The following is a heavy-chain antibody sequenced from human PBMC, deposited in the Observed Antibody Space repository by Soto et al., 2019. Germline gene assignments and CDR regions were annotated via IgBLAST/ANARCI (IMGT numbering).Heavy chain of an antibody. V-gene: IGHV4-31*03. CDR1: GGSISTGGYY. CDR3: ARKQAGFFYGIDY. CDR2: IDDSGYT. J-gene: IGHJ4*02. Sequence: SETLSLTCTVSGGSISTGGYYWSWIRQYPGKGLEWLGYIDDSGYTFYNPSLQSRLTLSMDTSKNQFSLKLSSATAADTAVYFCARKQAGFFYGIDYWGQGTLVTVSS. D-gene: IGHD3-3*01.